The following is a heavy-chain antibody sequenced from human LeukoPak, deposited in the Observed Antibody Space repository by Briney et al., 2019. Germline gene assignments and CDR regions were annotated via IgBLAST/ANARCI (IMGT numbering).Heavy chain of an antibody. CDR3: ARAPYGLRMVAMSSLNYFDY. D-gene: IGHD5-12*01. J-gene: IGHJ4*02. V-gene: IGHV3-30*03. CDR1: GFTFSSYG. CDR2: ISYDGSNK. Sequence: PGGSLRLSCAASGFTFSSYGMHWVRQAPGKGLEWVAVISYDGSNKYYADSVKGRFTISRDNAKNSLYLQMNSLRAEDTAVYYCARAPYGLRMVAMSSLNYFDYWGQGTLVTVSS.